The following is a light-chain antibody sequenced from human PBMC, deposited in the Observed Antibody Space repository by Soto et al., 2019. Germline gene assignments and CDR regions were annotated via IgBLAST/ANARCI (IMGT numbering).Light chain of an antibody. CDR3: QQYGSQYI. V-gene: IGKV3-20*01. CDR2: AAS. Sequence: EIVVTQSPGTLSLSPGERASLSCRVSQSVSSSSLAWYQQKPGQAPRLLIYAASNSATGISDRFSGSGSGTDFTLTISRLEPEDFAVYYCQQYGSQYIFGQGTKLEIK. CDR1: QSVSSSS. J-gene: IGKJ2*01.